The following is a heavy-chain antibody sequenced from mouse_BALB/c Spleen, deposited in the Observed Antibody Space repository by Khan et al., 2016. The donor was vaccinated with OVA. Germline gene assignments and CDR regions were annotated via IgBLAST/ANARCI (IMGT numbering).Heavy chain of an antibody. J-gene: IGHJ3*01. CDR2: ISSFHGDA. Sequence: QVQLQQSGAELVRPGVSVKISCKGSGYTFTDYGIHWVKQSHAKSLEWIGVISSFHGDATYNQRFKGKATMTVVKSSSTAYMELARLTSEDSAIYYFASDTSGEEFAYWGQGTLVTVSA. V-gene: IGHV1S137*01. CDR3: ASDTSGEEFAY. D-gene: IGHD3-2*01. CDR1: GYTFTDYG.